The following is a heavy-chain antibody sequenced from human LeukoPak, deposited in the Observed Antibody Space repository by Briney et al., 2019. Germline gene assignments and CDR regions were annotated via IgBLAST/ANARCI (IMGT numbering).Heavy chain of an antibody. V-gene: IGHV3-23*01. CDR3: ASLITMIVVVMDY. D-gene: IGHD3-22*01. CDR2: ISGSGGST. CDR1: GFTFSSYA. Sequence: GGSLRLSCAASGFTFSSYAMSWVRQAPGKGLEWVAAISGSGGSTYYADSVKGRFTISRDNSKNTLYLQMNSLRAEDTAVYYCASLITMIVVVMDYWGQGTLVTVSS. J-gene: IGHJ4*02.